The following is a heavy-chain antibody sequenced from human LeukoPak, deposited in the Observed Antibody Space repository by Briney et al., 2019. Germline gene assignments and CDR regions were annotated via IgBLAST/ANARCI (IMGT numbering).Heavy chain of an antibody. D-gene: IGHD3-3*01. Sequence: SETLSLTCAVYGGSFSGYYWSWIRQPPGKGLEWIGYIYYSGSTNYNPSLKSRVTISVDTSKNQFSLKLSSVTAADTAVYYCARVISPLDFWSGYAPYYFDYWGQGTLVTVSS. V-gene: IGHV4-59*12. CDR1: GGSFSGYY. CDR3: ARVISPLDFWSGYAPYYFDY. CDR2: IYYSGST. J-gene: IGHJ4*02.